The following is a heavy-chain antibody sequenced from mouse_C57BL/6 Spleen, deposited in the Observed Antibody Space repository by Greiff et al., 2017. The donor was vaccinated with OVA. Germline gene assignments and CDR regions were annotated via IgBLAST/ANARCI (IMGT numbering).Heavy chain of an antibody. CDR2: IDPSDSET. Sequence: QVQLQQPGAELVRPGSSVKLSCKASGYTFTSYWMHWVKQRPIQGLEWIGNIDPSDSETHSNQKFKDKATLTVDKSSSTAYMQLSSLTSEDAAVYYCAREGYGKGTGYWGQGTTLTVSS. CDR3: AREGYGKGTGY. V-gene: IGHV1-52*01. D-gene: IGHD2-10*02. J-gene: IGHJ2*01. CDR1: GYTFTSYW.